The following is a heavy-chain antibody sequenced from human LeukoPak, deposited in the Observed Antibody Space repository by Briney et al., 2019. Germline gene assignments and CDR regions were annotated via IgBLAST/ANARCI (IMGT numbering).Heavy chain of an antibody. J-gene: IGHJ4*02. V-gene: IGHV1-69*13. CDR1: GYTFTGYY. CDR3: ARAPRRNDVGEFDY. CDR2: IIPIFGTA. Sequence: SVKVSCKASGYTFTGYYMHWVRQAPGQGLEWMGGIIPIFGTANYAQKFQGRVTITADESTSTAYMELSSLRSEDTAVYYCARAPRRNDVGEFDYWGQGTLVTVSS. D-gene: IGHD1-1*01.